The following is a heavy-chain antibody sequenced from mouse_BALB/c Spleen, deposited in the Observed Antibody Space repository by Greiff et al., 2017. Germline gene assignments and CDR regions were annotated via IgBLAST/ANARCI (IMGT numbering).Heavy chain of an antibody. CDR1: GYTFTNYW. CDR2: IYPGGGYT. Sequence: VQLQESGAELVRPGTSVKISCKASGYTFTNYWLGWVKQRPGHGLEWIGDIYPGGGYTNYNEKFKGKATLTADTSSSTAYMQLSSLTSEDSAVYFCAREATVVAGAMDYWGQGTSVTVSS. CDR3: AREATVVAGAMDY. D-gene: IGHD1-1*01. J-gene: IGHJ4*01. V-gene: IGHV1-63*02.